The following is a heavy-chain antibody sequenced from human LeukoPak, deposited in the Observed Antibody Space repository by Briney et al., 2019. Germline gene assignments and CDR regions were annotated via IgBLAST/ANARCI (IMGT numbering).Heavy chain of an antibody. V-gene: IGHV3-43D*03. CDR1: GFTFDDYA. J-gene: IGHJ6*03. D-gene: IGHD5-12*01. CDR2: ISWDGGST. Sequence: GGSLRLSCAASGFTFDDYAMHWVRQAPGKGLEWVSLISWDGGSTYYADSVKGRFTISRDNSKNSLYLQMNSLRAEDTALYYCAKDYSGYDSPYYMDVWGKGTTVTVSS. CDR3: AKDYSGYDSPYYMDV.